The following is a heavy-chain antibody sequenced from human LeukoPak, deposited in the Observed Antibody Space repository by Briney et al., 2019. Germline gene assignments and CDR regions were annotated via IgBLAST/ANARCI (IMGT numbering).Heavy chain of an antibody. Sequence: ASVKVSCKASGYAFTSYYMHWVRQAPGQGLEWMGIINPSGGSTSYAQKFQGRVTMTRDTSTSTVYMELSSLRSEDTAVYYCARDPTEQESASYYEGHAFDIWGQGTMVTVSS. D-gene: IGHD1-26*01. CDR1: GYAFTSYY. V-gene: IGHV1-46*01. CDR2: INPSGGST. J-gene: IGHJ3*02. CDR3: ARDPTEQESASYYEGHAFDI.